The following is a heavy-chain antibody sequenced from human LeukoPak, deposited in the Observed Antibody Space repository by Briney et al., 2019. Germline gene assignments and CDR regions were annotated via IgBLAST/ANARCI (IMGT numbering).Heavy chain of an antibody. CDR2: INPNSGGT. D-gene: IGHD3-22*01. CDR3: ARDSYDSSPMPTSYYGMDV. CDR1: GYTFTSYY. J-gene: IGHJ6*02. V-gene: IGHV1-2*02. Sequence: WASVKVSCKASGYTFTSYYMHWVRQAPGQGLEWMGWINPNSGGTNYAQKFQGRVTMTRDTSISTAYMELSRLRSDDTAVYYCARDSYDSSPMPTSYYGMDVWGQGTTVTVSS.